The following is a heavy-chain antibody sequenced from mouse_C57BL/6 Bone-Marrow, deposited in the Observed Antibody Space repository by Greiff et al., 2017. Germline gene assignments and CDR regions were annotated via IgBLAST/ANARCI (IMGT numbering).Heavy chain of an antibody. Sequence: QVQLQQSGPELVKPGASAKISCKASGYAFSSSWMNWVKQRPGKGLEWIGRIYPGDGDTNYNGKFKGKATLTADKSSSTAYMQLSSLTSEDSAVYFCARPGYYAMDYWGQGTSVTVSS. J-gene: IGHJ4*01. D-gene: IGHD4-1*01. CDR1: GYAFSSSW. CDR2: IYPGDGDT. V-gene: IGHV1-82*01. CDR3: ARPGYYAMDY.